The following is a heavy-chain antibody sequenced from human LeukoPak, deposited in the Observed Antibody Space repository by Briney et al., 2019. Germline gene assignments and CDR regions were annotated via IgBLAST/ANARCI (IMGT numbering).Heavy chain of an antibody. V-gene: IGHV3-15*01. CDR1: GFTFSNAW. D-gene: IGHD3-22*01. CDR3: TTYYYDSTSDFGY. J-gene: IGHJ4*02. Sequence: GGSLRLSCAASGFTFSNAWMSWVRQAPGKGLEWVGRIKSKTDGGTTDYAAPVKGRFTISRDDSKNMVYLQMISLQTEDTAVYYCTTYYYDSTSDFGYWGQGTLVTVSS. CDR2: IKSKTDGGTT.